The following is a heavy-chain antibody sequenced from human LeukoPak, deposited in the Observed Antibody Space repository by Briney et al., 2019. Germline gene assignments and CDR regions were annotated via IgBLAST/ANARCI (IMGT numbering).Heavy chain of an antibody. Sequence: SETLSLTCTVSGGSISGFVWSWVRQPPGEGLDYIGFIYDTGTTNYNPLLKSRVTLSVDTSKNQFSLRLNSVTAADTAVYYCARLAKGEQWLAYYFDYWGQGALVTVSS. CDR1: GGSISGFV. V-gene: IGHV4-59*08. CDR2: IYDTGTT. CDR3: ARLAKGEQWLAYYFDY. J-gene: IGHJ4*02. D-gene: IGHD6-19*01.